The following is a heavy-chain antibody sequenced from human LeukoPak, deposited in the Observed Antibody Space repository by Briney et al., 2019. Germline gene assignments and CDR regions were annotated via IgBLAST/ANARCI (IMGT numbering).Heavy chain of an antibody. CDR1: GFTFSSYT. Sequence: GGSLRLSCAASGFTFSSYTMNWVGQAPGKGLEWVSYISSSSSYMYYADSLKGRFTISRDNAKNSLYLQMNSLRAEDTAVYYCARAGQGAFDIWGQGTMVTVSS. V-gene: IGHV3-21*01. CDR2: ISSSSSYM. CDR3: ARAGQGAFDI. J-gene: IGHJ3*02.